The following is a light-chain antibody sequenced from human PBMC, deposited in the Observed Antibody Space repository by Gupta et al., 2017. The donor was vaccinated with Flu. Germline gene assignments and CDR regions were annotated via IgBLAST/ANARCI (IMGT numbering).Light chain of an antibody. CDR2: DLS. V-gene: IGLV3-21*02. CDR1: NMGRKC. CDR3: QVWHSSSDHLRL. J-gene: IGLJ3*02. Sequence: SYVLTQQPSVSVAQGQKARCTCGGDNMGRKCVHWYQQRPGQPPVLVLYDLSARPPGIPDLRSGSNPASTAPLTISKVEAEDEDEYYCQVWHSSSDHLRLFGGGTKLTVL.